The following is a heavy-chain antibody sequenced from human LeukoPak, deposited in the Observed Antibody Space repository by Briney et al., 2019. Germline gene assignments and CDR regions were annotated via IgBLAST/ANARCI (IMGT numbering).Heavy chain of an antibody. CDR2: IYWNDDK. D-gene: IGHD6-13*01. J-gene: IGHJ3*02. V-gene: IGHV2-5*01. CDR1: GFSLSTSGVG. Sequence: SGPTLVNPTQTLTLTCTFSGFSLSTSGVGVGWIRQPPGKALEWLALIYWNDDKRYSPSLKSRLTITKDTSKNQVVLTMTNMDPVDTATYYCARPTFIAAAEVDAFDIWGQGTMVTVSS. CDR3: ARPTFIAAAEVDAFDI.